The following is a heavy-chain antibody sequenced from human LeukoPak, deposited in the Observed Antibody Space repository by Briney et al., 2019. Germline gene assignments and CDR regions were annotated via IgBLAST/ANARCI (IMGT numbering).Heavy chain of an antibody. CDR3: TTVRFEVDSSGYYHNYFDP. V-gene: IGHV1-69*13. CDR1: GGTFSSYA. J-gene: IGHJ5*02. Sequence: ASVKVSCKASGGTFSSYAISWVRQAPGQGLEWMGGIIPIFGTANYAQKFQGRVTITADESTSTAYMELSSLRSEDTAVYYCTTVRFEVDSSGYYHNYFDPWGQGTLVTVSS. D-gene: IGHD3-22*01. CDR2: IIPIFGTA.